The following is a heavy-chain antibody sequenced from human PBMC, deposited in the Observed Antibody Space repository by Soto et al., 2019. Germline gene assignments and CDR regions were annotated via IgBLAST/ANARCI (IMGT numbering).Heavy chain of an antibody. CDR3: ARTARATVTMGGYYYYDMDV. CDR2: IYQSGSA. CDR1: GVSISSGGYY. Sequence: QVQLQESGPGLVKPSQTLSLTCSVSGVSISSGGYYWTWIRQHAGKGLEWIGHIYQSGSAYYNPSLKSRVTMSADTSKNHFSLQLTSVTAADTAVYYCARTARATVTMGGYYYYDMDVWGQGTTVTVSS. D-gene: IGHD4-17*01. V-gene: IGHV4-31*03. J-gene: IGHJ6*02.